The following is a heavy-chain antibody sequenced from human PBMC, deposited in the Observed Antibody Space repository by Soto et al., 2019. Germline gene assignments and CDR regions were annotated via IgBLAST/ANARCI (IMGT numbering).Heavy chain of an antibody. V-gene: IGHV5-51*01. Sequence: PGESLKISCKGFGYSFSSYWIGWVRQMPGTGLEWMGSFHPDDSDTRYSPSFQGQVTISADKSISTAYLQWSSLKTSDTAMYFCARLSTGSEYRGWAEYYGMDVWGQGTTVTVSS. J-gene: IGHJ6*01. CDR1: GYSFSSYW. CDR3: ARLSTGSEYRGWAEYYGMDV. CDR2: FHPDDSDT. D-gene: IGHD6-6*01.